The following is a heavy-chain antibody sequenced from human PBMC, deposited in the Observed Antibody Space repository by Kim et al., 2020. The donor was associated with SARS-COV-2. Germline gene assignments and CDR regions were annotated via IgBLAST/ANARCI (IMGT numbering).Heavy chain of an antibody. CDR3: ARGGAAGNWFDP. V-gene: IGHV4-34*01. J-gene: IGHJ5*02. D-gene: IGHD6-13*01. Sequence: NYNPSLKSRVTISVDTSKNQFSLKLSSVTAADTAVYYCARGGAAGNWFDPWGQGTLVTVSS.